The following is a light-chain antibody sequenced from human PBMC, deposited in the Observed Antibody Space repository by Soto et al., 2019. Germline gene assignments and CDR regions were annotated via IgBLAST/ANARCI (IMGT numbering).Light chain of an antibody. CDR2: EDN. J-gene: IGLJ2*01. CDR3: CSYAGGNTWV. V-gene: IGLV2-23*01. CDR1: SSDVGTYNL. Sequence: QSALTQPASVSGSPGQSITISCTGSSSDVGTYNLVSWYQQHPGKAPKLIIYEDNKRPSGVSNLFSGSKSGNTASLTIAGLQAGDEADYYCCSYAGGNTWVFGGGTKSPS.